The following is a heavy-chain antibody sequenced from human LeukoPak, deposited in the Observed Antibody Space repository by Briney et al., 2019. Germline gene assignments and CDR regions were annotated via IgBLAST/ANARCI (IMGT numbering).Heavy chain of an antibody. V-gene: IGHV3-33*01. J-gene: IGHJ4*02. CDR2: IWYDGSNK. Sequence: PGRSLRLSCAASGFTFSSYGMHWVRQAPGKGLEWVAVIWYDGSNKYYADSVKGRFTISRDNSKNTLYLQMNSLRAEDTAAYYCARDLLYSSSWYVGLDYWGQGTLVTVSS. D-gene: IGHD6-13*01. CDR1: GFTFSSYG. CDR3: ARDLLYSSSWYVGLDY.